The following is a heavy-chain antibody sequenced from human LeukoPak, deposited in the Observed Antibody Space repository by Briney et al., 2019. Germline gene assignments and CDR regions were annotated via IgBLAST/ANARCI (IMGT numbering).Heavy chain of an antibody. CDR1: GFTFSSYA. CDR2: ISSNGGST. V-gene: IGHV3-64*01. Sequence: QPGGSLRLSCAASGFTFSSYAMHWVRQAPGKGLEYVSGISSNGGSTYYANSVKGRFTISRDNSENTLYLQMGSLRPEDMAVYYCARVVGATYFDYWGQGTLVTVSS. D-gene: IGHD1-26*01. J-gene: IGHJ4*02. CDR3: ARVVGATYFDY.